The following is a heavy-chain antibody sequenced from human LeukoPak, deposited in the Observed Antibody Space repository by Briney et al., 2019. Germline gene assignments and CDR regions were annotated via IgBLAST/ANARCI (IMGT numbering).Heavy chain of an antibody. D-gene: IGHD3-22*01. CDR1: GGSISSGGYY. Sequence: PSETLSLTCTVSGGSISSGGYYWSWIRQHPGKGLEWIGYIYYSGSTYYNPSLKSRVTISVDTSKNQFSLKLSSVTAADTAVYYCARERYYDPDAFDIWGQGTMVTVSS. CDR3: ARERYYDPDAFDI. V-gene: IGHV4-30-4*08. J-gene: IGHJ3*02. CDR2: IYYSGST.